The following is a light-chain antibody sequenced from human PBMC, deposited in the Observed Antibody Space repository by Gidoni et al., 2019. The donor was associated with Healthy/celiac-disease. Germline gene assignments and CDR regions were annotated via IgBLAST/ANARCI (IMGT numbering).Light chain of an antibody. J-gene: IGKJ1*01. V-gene: IGKV3-11*01. Sequence: EIVLTQSPATLSLSPGEGATLSCRASQSVSSYLAWYLQQPGQAPRLLIYDASNLATGITARFSGSGSGTDFTLTISSLEPEDFAVYYCQQRSNWPRWTFGQGTKVEIK. CDR1: QSVSSY. CDR2: DAS. CDR3: QQRSNWPRWT.